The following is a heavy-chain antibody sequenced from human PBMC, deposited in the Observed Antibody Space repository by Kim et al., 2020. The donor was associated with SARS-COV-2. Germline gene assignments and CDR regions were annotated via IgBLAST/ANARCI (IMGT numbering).Heavy chain of an antibody. D-gene: IGHD6-19*01. J-gene: IGHJ4*02. CDR3: ARGGAVPGTGNLHF. CDR2: IGTAGDT. V-gene: IGHV3-13*01. CDR1: GFTLTRYD. Sequence: GGSLRLSCAASGFTLTRYDMHWVRQTTEKRLEWVSGIGTAGDTYYSGSVKGRFTISRENARNSLYLQMNNLRAGDTALYYCARGGAVPGTGNLHFWGQGTLVTVSS.